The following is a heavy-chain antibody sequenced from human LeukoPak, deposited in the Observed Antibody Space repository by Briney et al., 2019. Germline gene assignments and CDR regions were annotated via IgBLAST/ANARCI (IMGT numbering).Heavy chain of an antibody. J-gene: IGHJ3*01. CDR2: IKQDGSVK. CDR1: GFTFSNFW. V-gene: IGHV3-7*01. CDR3: ARDLTPSRSSAWYDALDV. Sequence: AGGSLRLSCAASGFTFSNFWMTWVRQAPGKGLEWVANIKQDGSVKHDVDSVKGRFSISRDNAKNSLYLQMNSLSVEDTAIYYCARDLTPSRSSAWYDALDVWGPGTMVTVSS. D-gene: IGHD6-19*01.